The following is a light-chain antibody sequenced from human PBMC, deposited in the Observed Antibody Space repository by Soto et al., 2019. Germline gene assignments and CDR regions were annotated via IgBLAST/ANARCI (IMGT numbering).Light chain of an antibody. Sequence: QSALTQPRSMSGSPGQSVTISCTGTSIDVGGYNYVSWYQQHPGKAPKLMIYDVSKWPSGVPDRFSGSKSGNTASLTISGLQAEDEADYYCCSYAGNSLWVFGGGTKLTVL. CDR3: CSYAGNSLWV. J-gene: IGLJ3*02. V-gene: IGLV2-11*01. CDR1: SIDVGGYNY. CDR2: DVS.